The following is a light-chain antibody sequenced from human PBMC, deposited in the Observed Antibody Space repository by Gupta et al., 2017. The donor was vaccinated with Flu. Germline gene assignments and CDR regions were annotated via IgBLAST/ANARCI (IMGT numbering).Light chain of an antibody. CDR2: GAS. CDR1: GSSSTN. J-gene: IGKJ3*01. CDR3: HLYYTRPPST. V-gene: IGKV3-15*01. Sequence: ATLSVSPGERTTPPCRAIGSSSTNIAWYQQKPGQAPRLLIYGASTSATGIPARLSGSGSGTDFTLTISSLQSDDFAVYYCHLYYTRPPSTFGPGTRVEVK.